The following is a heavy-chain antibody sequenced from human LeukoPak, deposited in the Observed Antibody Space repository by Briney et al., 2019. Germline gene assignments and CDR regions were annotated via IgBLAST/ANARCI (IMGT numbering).Heavy chain of an antibody. CDR2: INSDGSST. CDR3: ARALVVVPAAKAVVSYNWFDS. D-gene: IGHD2-2*01. Sequence: GGSLRLSCAASGFTFSSYWMHRVRQAPGKGLVWVSRINSDGSSTSYADSVKGRFTISRDNAKNTLYLQMNSLRAEDTAVYYCARALVVVPAAKAVVSYNWFDSWGQGTLVTVSS. CDR1: GFTFSSYW. V-gene: IGHV3-74*01. J-gene: IGHJ5*01.